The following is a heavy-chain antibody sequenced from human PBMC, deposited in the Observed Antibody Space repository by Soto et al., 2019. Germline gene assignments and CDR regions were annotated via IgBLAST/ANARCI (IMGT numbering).Heavy chain of an antibody. V-gene: IGHV3-74*01. D-gene: IGHD3-22*01. CDR2: IRGDGSST. CDR1: GFTFSFYW. CDR3: ARGVSSACDYDFDY. Sequence: EVQLVESGGGLVQPGGSLRLSCAASGFTFSFYWMHWVRQAQGKGLVWVSRIRGDGSSTSYAGSLKGRFTISNDNAKNTVYVKMKSLRGQATAGYYCARGVSSACDYDFDYWGQGTLVTVS. J-gene: IGHJ4*02.